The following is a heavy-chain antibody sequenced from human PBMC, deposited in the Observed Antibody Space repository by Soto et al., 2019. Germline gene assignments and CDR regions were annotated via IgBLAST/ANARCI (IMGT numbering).Heavy chain of an antibody. CDR2: ISSSSGST. CDR3: TKPPSIKYGFDY. CDR1: GFSFRGYG. V-gene: IGHV3-23*04. Sequence: EVQLVESGGGLVQPGGSLRLSCAASGFSFRGYGLTWVRQAPGKGLEWVSAISSSSGSTFYADSVKGRFIISRDDSKNTLYLQMNSPRVEYTAVYYCTKPPSIKYGFDYWGQGTLVAVSS. D-gene: IGHD1-20*01. J-gene: IGHJ4*02.